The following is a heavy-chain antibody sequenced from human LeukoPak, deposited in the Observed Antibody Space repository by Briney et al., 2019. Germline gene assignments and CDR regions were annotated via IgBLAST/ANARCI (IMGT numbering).Heavy chain of an antibody. CDR1: GYTSTSYA. V-gene: IGHV1-3*01. J-gene: IGHJ4*02. CDR2: INAGNGNT. D-gene: IGHD6-19*01. Sequence: ASVKVSCKASGYTSTSYAMHWVRQAPGQRLEWMGWINAGNGNTKYSQKFQGRVTITRDTSATTAYMELSSLRSEDTAVYYCARAPSGWYGPDYWGQGTLVTVSS. CDR3: ARAPSGWYGPDY.